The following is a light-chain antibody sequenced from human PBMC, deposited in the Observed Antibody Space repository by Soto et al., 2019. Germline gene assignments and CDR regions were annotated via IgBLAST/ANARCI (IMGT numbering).Light chain of an antibody. Sequence: QSVLTQPLSVSGAPGQRVTISCTGSSSNIGAGYDVHWYQQLPGTAPKLLIYGNSNRTSGVPDRFSGSKSGTSASLAITGLQAEDEADYYCQSYDSSLSGVVFGGGTKLTVL. CDR3: QSYDSSLSGVV. J-gene: IGLJ2*01. CDR1: SSNIGAGYD. CDR2: GNS. V-gene: IGLV1-40*01.